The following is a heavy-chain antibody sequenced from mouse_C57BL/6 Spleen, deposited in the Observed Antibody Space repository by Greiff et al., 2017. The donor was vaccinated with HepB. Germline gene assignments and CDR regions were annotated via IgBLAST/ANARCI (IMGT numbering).Heavy chain of an antibody. D-gene: IGHD2-14*01. Sequence: VQLQQPGAELVRPGTSVKLSCKASGYTFTSYWMHWVKQRPGQGLEWIGVIDPSDSYTNYNQKFKGKATLTVDTSSSTAYMQLSSLTSEDSAVYYCARSTREYEEGRYYAMDYWGQGTSVTVSS. CDR2: IDPSDSYT. CDR1: GYTFTSYW. CDR3: ARSTREYEEGRYYAMDY. V-gene: IGHV1-59*01. J-gene: IGHJ4*01.